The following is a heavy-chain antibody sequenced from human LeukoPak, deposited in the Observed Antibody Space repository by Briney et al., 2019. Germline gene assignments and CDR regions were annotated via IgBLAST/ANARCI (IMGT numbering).Heavy chain of an antibody. V-gene: IGHV3-48*04. J-gene: IGHJ3*02. Sequence: GGSLTLSCAASGFSFENYNMNWVRQAPGKGLEWVSYISSSGSIIYYTDSVKGRFTISRDNAKNSLYLQMNSLRGEDTALYYCARGGLIQRHAFDIWGQGTMVTVSS. CDR1: GFSFENYN. CDR3: ARGGLIQRHAFDI. CDR2: ISSSGSII. D-gene: IGHD1-1*01.